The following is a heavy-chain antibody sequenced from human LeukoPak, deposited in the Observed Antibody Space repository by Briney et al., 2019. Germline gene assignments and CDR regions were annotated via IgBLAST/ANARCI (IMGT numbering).Heavy chain of an antibody. V-gene: IGHV3-21*01. D-gene: IGHD3-22*01. CDR2: ITGISTYI. CDR1: GFLFSSYS. J-gene: IGHJ6*03. Sequence: GGSLRLSCLPSGFLFSSYSMNWVRQAPGTGLEWVSSITGISTYIYYADSVKGRSTISRDNAKHSLSLQMNSLRAEDTALSYCVGYYDRSGYSPARMDVWGKGTTVTVSS. CDR3: VGYYDRSGYSPARMDV.